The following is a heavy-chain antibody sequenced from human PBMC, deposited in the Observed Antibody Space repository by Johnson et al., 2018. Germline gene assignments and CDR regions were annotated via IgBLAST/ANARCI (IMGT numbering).Heavy chain of an antibody. V-gene: IGHV3-23*04. CDR3: ARDKSGGELGYAHYYGMDV. CDR2: IRDSGGRT. Sequence: VQLVQSGGGLVQXGGSLRLSCAASGFDFKHYGMTWFRQAPGKGLEWVSRIRDSGGRTAYGDSVKGRFTISRDNAKNMLYLQMNSLRVEDTAVYYCARDKSGGELGYAHYYGMDVWGQGTTVTVS. J-gene: IGHJ6*02. CDR1: GFDFKHYG. D-gene: IGHD3-16*01.